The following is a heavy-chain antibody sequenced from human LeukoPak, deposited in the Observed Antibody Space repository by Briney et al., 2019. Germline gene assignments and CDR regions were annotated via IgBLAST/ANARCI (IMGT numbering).Heavy chain of an antibody. D-gene: IGHD2-15*01. CDR2: IWYDGSNK. CDR1: GFTFSGYG. V-gene: IGHV3-33*01. CDR3: ARDARAVAATSEYGMDV. J-gene: IGHJ6*02. Sequence: GGSLRLSCAASGFTFSGYGMHWVRQAPGKGLEWVAVIWYDGSNKYYADSVKGRFTISRDNSKNTLYLQMNSLRAEDTAVYYCARDARAVAATSEYGMDVWGQGTTVTVSS.